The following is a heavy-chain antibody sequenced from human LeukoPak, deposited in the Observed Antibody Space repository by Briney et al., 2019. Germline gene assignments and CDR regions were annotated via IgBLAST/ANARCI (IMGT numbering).Heavy chain of an antibody. CDR1: GFTFSRYW. CDR2: IKQDGCEK. D-gene: IGHD3-10*01. Sequence: GWAVRVSCAASGFTFSRYWMSGLRQAAGKGLEGVASIKQDGCEKYYLDSLKGRFTISRDNAKNSLYLQMNSMRAEDPAVYYCASFGSGSYYTKSGWFDPWGQGTLVTVSS. J-gene: IGHJ5*02. CDR3: ASFGSGSYYTKSGWFDP. V-gene: IGHV3-7*01.